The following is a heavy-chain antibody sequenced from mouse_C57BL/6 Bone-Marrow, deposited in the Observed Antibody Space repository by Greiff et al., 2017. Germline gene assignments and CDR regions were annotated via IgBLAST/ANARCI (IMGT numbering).Heavy chain of an antibody. CDR1: GYTFTSYW. CDR3: ARGDLYDGYYGYFDV. CDR2: IYPSDSET. V-gene: IGHV1-61*01. D-gene: IGHD2-3*01. Sequence: VQLQQPGAELVRPGSSVKLSCKASGYTFTSYWMDWVKQRPGQGLEWIGNIYPSDSETHYNQKFKDKATLTVDKSSSTAYMQLSSLTSEDSAVYYGARGDLYDGYYGYFDVWGTGTTVTVSS. J-gene: IGHJ1*03.